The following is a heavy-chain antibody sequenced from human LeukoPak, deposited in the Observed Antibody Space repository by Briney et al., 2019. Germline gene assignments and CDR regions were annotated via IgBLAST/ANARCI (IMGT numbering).Heavy chain of an antibody. CDR1: AFTVSSNF. V-gene: IGHV3-66*01. CDR2: IYSGGGT. CDR3: AKDLGPAAMDYYYGMDV. J-gene: IGHJ6*02. Sequence: GGSLRLSCAASAFTVSSNFMSWVRQAPGKGLEWVSLIYSGGGTFYADSVKGRFTISRDNSKNTLYLQMNNLRAEDTAVYYCAKDLGPAAMDYYYGMDVWGQGTTVTVSS. D-gene: IGHD2-2*01.